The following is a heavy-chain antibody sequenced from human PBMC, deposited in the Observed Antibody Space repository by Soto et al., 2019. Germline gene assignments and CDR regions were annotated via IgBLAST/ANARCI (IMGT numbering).Heavy chain of an antibody. V-gene: IGHV1-69*05. Sequence: ASVKVSCKASGYTFTSYDINWVRQATGQGLEWMGWINPNIGTTNYAQKFQGRVTITTDESTSTAYMELSSLRSEDTAVYYCARACEGFYYYYGMDVWGQGTTVTVSS. J-gene: IGHJ6*02. CDR3: ARACEGFYYYYGMDV. CDR1: GYTFTSYD. CDR2: INPNIGTT.